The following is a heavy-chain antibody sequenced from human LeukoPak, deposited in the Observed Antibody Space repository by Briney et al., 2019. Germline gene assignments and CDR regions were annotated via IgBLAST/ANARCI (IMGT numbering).Heavy chain of an antibody. V-gene: IGHV1-2*02. Sequence: ASVKVSCKASGYTFTGYYMHWVRQAPGQGLEWMGWINPNSGGTNYAQKFQGRVTMTRDTSISTVYMELSRLRSDDTAVYYCTIMITFGGVIVSDYWGQGTLVTVSS. D-gene: IGHD3-16*02. CDR1: GYTFTGYY. CDR2: INPNSGGT. J-gene: IGHJ4*02. CDR3: TIMITFGGVIVSDY.